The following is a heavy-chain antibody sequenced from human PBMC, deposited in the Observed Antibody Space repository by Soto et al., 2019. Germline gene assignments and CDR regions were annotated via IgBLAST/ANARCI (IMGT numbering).Heavy chain of an antibody. CDR1: GFTFSSYA. CDR2: SSGSGGST. CDR3: AKAGCSGGSCYSDY. Sequence: EVQLLESGGGLVQPGGSLRLSCAASGFTFSSYAMSWVRQAPGKGLEWVSASSGSGGSTYYADSVKGRFTISRDNSKNTLYLQMNSLRAEDTAVYYCAKAGCSGGSCYSDYWGQGTLVTVSS. D-gene: IGHD2-15*01. V-gene: IGHV3-23*01. J-gene: IGHJ4*02.